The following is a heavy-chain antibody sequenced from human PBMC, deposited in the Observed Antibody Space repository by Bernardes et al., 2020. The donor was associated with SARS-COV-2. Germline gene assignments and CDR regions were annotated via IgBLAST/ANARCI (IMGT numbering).Heavy chain of an antibody. CDR1: GYTFTSYG. Sequence: ASVKVSCKASGYTFTSYGISWVRQAPGQGLEWMGWISAYNGNTNYAQKLHGRVTMTTDTSTSTAYMELRSLRSDDTAVYYCARTRRGYGDYFAWFDPWGQGTLVTVSS. V-gene: IGHV1-18*01. D-gene: IGHD4-17*01. CDR3: ARTRRGYGDYFAWFDP. J-gene: IGHJ5*02. CDR2: ISAYNGNT.